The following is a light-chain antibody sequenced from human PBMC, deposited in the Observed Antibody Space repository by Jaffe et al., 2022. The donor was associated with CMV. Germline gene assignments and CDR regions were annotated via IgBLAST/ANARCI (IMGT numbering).Light chain of an antibody. Sequence: EIVLTQSPGTLSLSPGETVTLSCRASQSVNSLYLAWYQQRPGQAPRLLVYATSRRATGIPDRFSGSGSGTDFTLSINRLEPEDFAVYFCQQYYSSVTFGQGTKVEIK. CDR1: QSVNSLY. CDR3: QQYYSSVT. V-gene: IGKV3-20*01. CDR2: ATS. J-gene: IGKJ1*01.